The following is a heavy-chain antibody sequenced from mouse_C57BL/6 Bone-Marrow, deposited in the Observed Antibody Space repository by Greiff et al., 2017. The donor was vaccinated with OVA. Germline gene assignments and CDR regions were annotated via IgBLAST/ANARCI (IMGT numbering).Heavy chain of an antibody. Sequence: VQLQQSDAELVKPGASVKISCKVSGYTFTDHTIHWMKQRPEQGLEWIGYIYPRDGSTKYNEKFKGKATLTADKSSSTAYMQLNSLTSEDSAVYFCARHYDYDEGYYYAMDYWGQGTSVTVSS. CDR2: IYPRDGST. V-gene: IGHV1-78*01. CDR1: GYTFTDHT. CDR3: ARHYDYDEGYYYAMDY. D-gene: IGHD2-4*01. J-gene: IGHJ4*01.